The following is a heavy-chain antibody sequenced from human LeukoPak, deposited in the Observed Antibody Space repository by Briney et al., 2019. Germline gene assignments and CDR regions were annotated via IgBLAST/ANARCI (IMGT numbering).Heavy chain of an antibody. J-gene: IGHJ5*02. CDR2: INPSGGST. CDR1: GGTFSSYA. Sequence: ASVKVSCKASGGTFSSYAISWVRQAPGQGLEWMGIINPSGGSTSYAQKFQGRVTMTRDTSTSTVYMELSSLRSEDTAVYYCARGGGSGNWFDPWGQGTLVTVSS. D-gene: IGHD1-26*01. V-gene: IGHV1-46*01. CDR3: ARGGGSGNWFDP.